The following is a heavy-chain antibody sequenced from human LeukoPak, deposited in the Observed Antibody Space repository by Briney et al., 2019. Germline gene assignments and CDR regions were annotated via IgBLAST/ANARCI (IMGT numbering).Heavy chain of an antibody. V-gene: IGHV5-51*01. CDR1: GYSFTNYW. J-gene: IGHJ4*02. CDR2: IYPGDSDT. Sequence: GESLKISCKGSGYSFTNYWIAWVRQMPGKGLEWMGIIYPGDSDTRYSTSFQGQVTMSADKSICTAYLQWSSLKASDTAMYYCANHLGAAAGDPADHWGQGALVTVSS. D-gene: IGHD6-13*01. CDR3: ANHLGAAAGDPADH.